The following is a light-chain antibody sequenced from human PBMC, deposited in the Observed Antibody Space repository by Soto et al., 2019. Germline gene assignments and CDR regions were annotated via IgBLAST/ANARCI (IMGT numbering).Light chain of an antibody. V-gene: IGLV2-14*01. Sequence: QSVLTQPASVSGSPGQSITISCTGTSSDVGGYNYVSWYQQDPGKAPKLMIYEVSNWPSGVSNRFSGSKSGNTASLTISGLQAEDEADYYCSSYTSSNTRVLGTGTKVTVL. CDR3: SSYTSSNTRV. CDR1: SSDVGGYNY. CDR2: EVS. J-gene: IGLJ1*01.